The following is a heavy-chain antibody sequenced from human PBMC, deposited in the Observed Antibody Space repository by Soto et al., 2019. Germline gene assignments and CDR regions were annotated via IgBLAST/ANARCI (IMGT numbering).Heavy chain of an antibody. CDR3: ASCTLVTTLTLYYYYYYGMDV. D-gene: IGHD4-17*01. Sequence: ASVKVSCKASGYTFTSYGISWVRQAPGQGLEWMGWISAYNGNTNYAQRLQGRVTMTTDTSTSTAYMDLRSLRSDDTAVYYCASCTLVTTLTLYYYYYYGMDVWGQGITVTVSS. V-gene: IGHV1-18*01. J-gene: IGHJ6*02. CDR1: GYTFTSYG. CDR2: ISAYNGNT.